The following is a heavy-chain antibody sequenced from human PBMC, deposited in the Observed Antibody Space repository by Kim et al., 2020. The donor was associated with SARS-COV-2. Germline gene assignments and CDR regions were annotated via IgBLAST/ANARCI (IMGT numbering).Heavy chain of an antibody. CDR3: ARDAPVGSHFDY. J-gene: IGHJ4*02. Sequence: HTESVKRRITISPDTSKNQFSLHLNAGTPEDTAVYYCARDAPVGSHFDYWGQGTLVTVSS. D-gene: IGHD1-26*01. V-gene: IGHV6-1*01.